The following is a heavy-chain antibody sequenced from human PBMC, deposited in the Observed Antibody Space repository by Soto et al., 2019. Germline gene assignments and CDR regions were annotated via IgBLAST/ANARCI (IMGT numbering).Heavy chain of an antibody. V-gene: IGHV1-18*01. J-gene: IGHJ5*02. Sequence: ASVKVSCKASGYTFTSYGISWVRQAPGQGLEWMGWISAYNGNTNYAQKLQGRVTMTTDTSTSTAYMELRSLRSDDTAVYYCARGVVLSSATVLGWFYPWAQGSLVTVSS. CDR3: ARGVVLSSATVLGWFYP. CDR2: ISAYNGNT. D-gene: IGHD2-15*01. CDR1: GYTFTSYG.